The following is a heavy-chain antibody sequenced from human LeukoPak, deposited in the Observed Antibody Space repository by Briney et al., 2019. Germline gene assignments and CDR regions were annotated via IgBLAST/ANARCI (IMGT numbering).Heavy chain of an antibody. V-gene: IGHV3-48*01. CDR3: ARGPSGYHNT. Sequence: GGSLRLSCAASGFTFSSFSMNWVRQAPGKGLEWVSYISSTSSTIYYADSVKGRFTISRDNSKNTLYLQMDSLRAEDTAVYYCARGPSGYHNTGGQGTLVTVSS. CDR2: ISSTSSTI. J-gene: IGHJ4*02. D-gene: IGHD5-12*01. CDR1: GFTFSSFS.